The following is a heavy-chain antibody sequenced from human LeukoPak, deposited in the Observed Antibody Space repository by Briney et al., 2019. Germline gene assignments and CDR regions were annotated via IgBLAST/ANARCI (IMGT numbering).Heavy chain of an antibody. Sequence: SETLSLTCTVFGDSMNNYYWNWRRQPPGKGLEWIGNIHHGGTTKFHPSLESRVTISVDTSKKQFSLRLRSVTAADTAVYYCAKTGSLFGRFLDHWGQGALVIVSS. CDR1: GDSMNNYY. D-gene: IGHD3-10*02. V-gene: IGHV4-59*01. J-gene: IGHJ4*02. CDR3: AKTGSLFGRFLDH. CDR2: IHHGGTT.